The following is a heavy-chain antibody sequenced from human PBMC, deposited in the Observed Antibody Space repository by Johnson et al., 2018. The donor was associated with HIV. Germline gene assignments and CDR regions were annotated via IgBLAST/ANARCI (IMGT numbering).Heavy chain of an antibody. V-gene: IGHV3-74*01. D-gene: IGHD1-14*01. Sequence: VQLVESGGGVVRPGGSLRLSCAASGFTLSSYWMHWVRQAPGKGLVWVSRINSDGSSTSYADSVKGRFTISRDNAKNSLYLQMNSLRAEDTAVYYCARDGPGRLGLDIWGQGTMVTVSS. CDR2: INSDGSST. CDR3: ARDGPGRLGLDI. CDR1: GFTLSSYW. J-gene: IGHJ3*02.